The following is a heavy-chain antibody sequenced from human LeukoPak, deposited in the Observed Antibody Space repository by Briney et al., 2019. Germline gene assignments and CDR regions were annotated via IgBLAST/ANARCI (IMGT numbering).Heavy chain of an antibody. CDR1: GFTFDDYA. CDR2: ISWNSGSI. J-gene: IGHJ4*02. CDR3: AKDRPAFDY. D-gene: IGHD6-6*01. V-gene: IGHV3-9*01. Sequence: GGSLRLSCAASGFTFDDYAMHWVRQAPGKGLEWVSGISWNSGSIGYADSVKGRFTISRDNAKNSLYLQMNSLRAEDTAVYYCAKDRPAFDYWGQGTLVTVSS.